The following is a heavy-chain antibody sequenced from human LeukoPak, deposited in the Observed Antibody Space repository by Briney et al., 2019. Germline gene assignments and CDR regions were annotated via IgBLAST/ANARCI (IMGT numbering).Heavy chain of an antibody. CDR2: ISSSSSYI. V-gene: IGHV3-21*01. J-gene: IGHJ4*02. Sequence: GGSLRLSCAASGFTFSNYSMNWVRQAPGKGLEWVSSISSSSSYIYYADSVKGRFTISRDNAKNSLYLQMNSLRAEDTAVYYCARATIGIAAALDIWGQGTLVTVSS. D-gene: IGHD6-13*01. CDR1: GFTFSNYS. CDR3: ARATIGIAAALDI.